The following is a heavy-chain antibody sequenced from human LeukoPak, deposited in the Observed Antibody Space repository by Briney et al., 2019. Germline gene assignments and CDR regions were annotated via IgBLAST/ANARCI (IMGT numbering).Heavy chain of an antibody. J-gene: IGHJ5*02. CDR1: GGSISSGGYS. V-gene: IGHV4-61*08. D-gene: IGHD2-15*01. CDR3: ARHPFATPFDR. Sequence: SETLSLTCAVSGGSISSGGYSWSWIRQPPGKGLEWIGYVFHTGDSNCNPSLKRRVTMSLDTSKNQLSLRLTSVTAADTAVYYCARHPFATPFDRWGRGTLVTVSS. CDR2: VFHTGDS.